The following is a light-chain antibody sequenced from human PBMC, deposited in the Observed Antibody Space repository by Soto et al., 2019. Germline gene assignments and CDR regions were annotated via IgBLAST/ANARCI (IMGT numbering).Light chain of an antibody. V-gene: IGKV1-27*01. CDR3: QKYNKAPWT. J-gene: IGKJ1*01. CDR1: QDISDY. Sequence: DIQMTQSPSSLSASLGDRVTITCRASQDISDYLAWYQQKPGNPPNLLISAASTLQSGVPSRFRGSGAGTDFTLIITSLQPEDVATYYCQKYNKAPWTFGQGTKVEIK. CDR2: AAS.